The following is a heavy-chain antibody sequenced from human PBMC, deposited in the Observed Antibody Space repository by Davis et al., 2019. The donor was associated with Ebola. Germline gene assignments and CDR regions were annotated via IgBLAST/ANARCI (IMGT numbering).Heavy chain of an antibody. CDR2: IIPIFGTA. J-gene: IGHJ6*03. D-gene: IGHD3-10*01. CDR3: ARDQGDITMVRGEFYYYMDV. V-gene: IGHV1-69*13. Sequence: SVKVSCKASGGTFSSYAISWVRQAPGQGLEWMGGIIPIFGTANYAQKFQGRVTITADESTSTAYMELSSLRSEDTAVYYCARDQGDITMVRGEFYYYMDVWGKGTTVTVSS. CDR1: GGTFSSYA.